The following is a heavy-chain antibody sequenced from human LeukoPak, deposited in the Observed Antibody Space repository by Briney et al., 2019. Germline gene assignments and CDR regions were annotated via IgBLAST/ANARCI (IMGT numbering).Heavy chain of an antibody. CDR2: ISSSGATI. CDR3: AREGSSWYGIDY. D-gene: IGHD6-13*01. V-gene: IGHV3-48*03. J-gene: IGHJ4*02. CDR1: GFSFSDYE. Sequence: GGSLRLSCEASGFSFSDYEMNWVRQAPGQGLEWVSYISSSGATIYYADSVRGRITVSRDNAKNSLYLQMDSLRAEDTAFYYCAREGSSWYGIDYWGQGTLVTVSP.